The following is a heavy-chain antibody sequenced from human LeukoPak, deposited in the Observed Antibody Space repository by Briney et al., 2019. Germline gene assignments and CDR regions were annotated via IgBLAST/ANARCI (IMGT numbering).Heavy chain of an antibody. CDR1: GFTFSSYA. J-gene: IGHJ4*02. V-gene: IGHV3-23*01. CDR3: AKKTDYDFWSGYYPDY. D-gene: IGHD3-3*01. CDR2: ISGSGGST. Sequence: GGSLRLSCAASGFTFSSYAMSWVRQAPGKGLEWVSAISGSGGSTYYANSVKGRFTISRDNSKNTLYLQMNSLRAEDTAVYYCAKKTDYDFWSGYYPDYWGQGTLVTVSS.